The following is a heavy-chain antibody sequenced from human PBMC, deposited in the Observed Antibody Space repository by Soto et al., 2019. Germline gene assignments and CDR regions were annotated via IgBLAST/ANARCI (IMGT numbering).Heavy chain of an antibody. CDR1: GFVFSDYI. CDR3: ARDYNGRSTDF. CDR2: ITGGGSVK. D-gene: IGHD2-8*01. Sequence: EVELVESGGGLIQSGGSLRLSCAGSGFVFSDYIINWVRQAPGMGLEWVSLITGGGSVKKYADSVKGRFTISRDKANNLVFLEMTRQRDGDTSVYYCARDYNGRSTDFWGQGTLVTVSS. J-gene: IGHJ4*02. V-gene: IGHV3-48*02.